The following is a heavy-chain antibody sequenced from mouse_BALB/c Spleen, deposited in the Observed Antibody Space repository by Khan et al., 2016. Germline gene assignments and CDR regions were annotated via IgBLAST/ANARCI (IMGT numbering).Heavy chain of an antibody. CDR3: ASLDGNPHYVMDY. J-gene: IGHJ4*01. Sequence: QVQLKQSGAGLVKPGASVKLSCKASGYTFNEYIIHWVKQRSGLGLEWIGWFYPLSGGIKYDEKFKDKATLTADKSSSTVYLELSRLTSEDSAVNFCASLDGNPHYVMDYWGQGTSVTVSS. CDR1: GYTFNEYI. CDR2: FYPLSGGI. V-gene: IGHV1-62-2*01. D-gene: IGHD2-1*01.